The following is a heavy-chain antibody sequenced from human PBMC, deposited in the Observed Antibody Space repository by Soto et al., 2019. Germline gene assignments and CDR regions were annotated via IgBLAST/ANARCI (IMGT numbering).Heavy chain of an antibody. D-gene: IGHD3-9*01. V-gene: IGHV3-48*03. CDR1: GFTFSSYE. Sequence: GGSLRLSCAASGFTFSSYEMRWVRQAPKNGLQWVSYIDTTVTAKYYADSVKGRFTIASDNAKNSVYLQMSSLSAEDTADYYFASTRYYDTLAGYLKGTYFDYWGQGILVTVSS. CDR2: IDTTVTAK. CDR3: ASTRYYDTLAGYLKGTYFDY. J-gene: IGHJ4*02.